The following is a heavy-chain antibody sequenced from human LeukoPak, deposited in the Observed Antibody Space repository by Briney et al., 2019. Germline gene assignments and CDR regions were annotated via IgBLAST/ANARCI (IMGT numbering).Heavy chain of an antibody. CDR2: IYYSGST. D-gene: IGHD3-22*01. J-gene: IGHJ4*02. Sequence: SETLSLTCTVSGGSISSYYWSWIRQPPGKRLEWIGHIYYSGSTNYNPSLKSRVTISVDTSKNQFSLKLSSVTAADTAVYYCARDDIHYYDSSGYPLHYFDYWGQGTLVTVSS. V-gene: IGHV4-59*01. CDR3: ARDDIHYYDSSGYPLHYFDY. CDR1: GGSISSYY.